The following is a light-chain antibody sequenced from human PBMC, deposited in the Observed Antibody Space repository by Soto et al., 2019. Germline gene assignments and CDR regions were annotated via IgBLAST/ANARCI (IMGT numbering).Light chain of an antibody. CDR1: QSISSN. Sequence: EVVMTQYPATLSVSPGERATLSCRASQSISSNLAWSQQKRGQAPRLLMYSASTRASGIPARFSGSWSGTEFTLTISSLQSEDLAVYYCQQYNDWPLTFGQGTKVEI. CDR2: SAS. V-gene: IGKV3-15*01. CDR3: QQYNDWPLT. J-gene: IGKJ1*01.